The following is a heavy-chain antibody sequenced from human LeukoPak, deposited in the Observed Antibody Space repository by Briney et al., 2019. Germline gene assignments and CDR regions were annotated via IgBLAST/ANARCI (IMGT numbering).Heavy chain of an antibody. V-gene: IGHV3-53*01. CDR2: IYSGGST. CDR1: GFTFSSYA. CDR3: ASYGGNSSDY. J-gene: IGHJ4*02. D-gene: IGHD4-23*01. Sequence: GGSLRLSCAASGFTFSSYAMSWVRQAPGKGLEWVSVIYSGGSTYYADSVKGRFTISRDNSKNTLYLQMNSLRAEDTAVYYCASYGGNSSDYWGQGTLVTVSS.